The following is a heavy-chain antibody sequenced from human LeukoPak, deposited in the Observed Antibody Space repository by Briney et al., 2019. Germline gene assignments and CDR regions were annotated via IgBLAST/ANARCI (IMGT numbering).Heavy chain of an antibody. D-gene: IGHD4-17*01. CDR3: ARKTTALDY. J-gene: IGHJ4*02. V-gene: IGHV1-2*06. CDR1: GYTFTDYY. Sequence: GASVKVSCKTSGYTFTDYYLYWVRRAPGQGPEWMGRISPDNGVTKIAQKFQGRVTMTRDTSINTIYMELGRLTGDDTAVYYCARKTTALDYWGQGTQISV. CDR2: ISPDNGVT.